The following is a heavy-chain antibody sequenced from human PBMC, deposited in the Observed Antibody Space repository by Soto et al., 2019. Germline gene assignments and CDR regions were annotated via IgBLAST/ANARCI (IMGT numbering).Heavy chain of an antibody. V-gene: IGHV3-23*01. J-gene: IGHJ4*02. CDR1: GFTFSSYA. CDR2: ISGSGGST. D-gene: IGHD6-19*01. Sequence: EVQLLESGGGLVQPGGSLRLSCAASGFTFSSYAMSWVRQAPGKGLEWVSVISGSGGSTYYADSVKGRFTISRDISKNTLYVQMNSLRAGDRAVYYCAGRSSGWYCDYWGQGTLVTVSS. CDR3: AGRSSGWYCDY.